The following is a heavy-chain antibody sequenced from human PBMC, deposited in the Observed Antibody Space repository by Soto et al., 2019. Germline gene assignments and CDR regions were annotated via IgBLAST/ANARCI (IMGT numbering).Heavy chain of an antibody. CDR1: GFTFSSYA. CDR3: AKDFYTRSWLKVFDY. Sequence: ESGGGLVQPGGSLRLSCAASGFTFSSYAMSWVRQAPGKGLEWVSGISGSGSTTYYADSVKGRFTISRDKSKNTLYLQMNSLRAEDTAVYYCAKDFYTRSWLKVFDYWGQGTLVTVSS. J-gene: IGHJ4*02. D-gene: IGHD6-13*01. CDR2: ISGSGSTT. V-gene: IGHV3-23*01.